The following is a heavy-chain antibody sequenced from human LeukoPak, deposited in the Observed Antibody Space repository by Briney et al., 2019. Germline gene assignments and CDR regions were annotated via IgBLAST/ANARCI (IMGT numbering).Heavy chain of an antibody. CDR1: GFTFSSYG. CDR3: AGAVAGTSGGAFDI. V-gene: IGHV3-33*01. CDR2: IWYDGSNK. D-gene: IGHD6-19*01. Sequence: HPGGSLRLSCAASGFTFSSYGMHWVRQAPGKGLEWVAVIWYDGSNKYYADSVEGRFTISRDNSKNTLYLQMNRLRAEDTAVYYCAGAVAGTSGGAFDIWGQGTMVTVSS. J-gene: IGHJ3*02.